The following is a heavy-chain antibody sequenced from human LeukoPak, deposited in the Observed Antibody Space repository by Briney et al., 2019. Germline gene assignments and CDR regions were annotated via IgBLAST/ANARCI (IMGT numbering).Heavy chain of an antibody. CDR2: IRYDGSNK. Sequence: GGSLRLSCAASGFTFSSYGMHWVRQAPGKGLEWVAFIRYDGSNKYYADSVKGRFTISRDISKHTLYLQMNSLRSEDTAVYYRAKDRADSRSFGYCGEGTLVTLSS. CDR3: AKDRADSRSFGY. J-gene: IGHJ4*02. CDR1: GFTFSSYG. V-gene: IGHV3-30*02. D-gene: IGHD1-26*01.